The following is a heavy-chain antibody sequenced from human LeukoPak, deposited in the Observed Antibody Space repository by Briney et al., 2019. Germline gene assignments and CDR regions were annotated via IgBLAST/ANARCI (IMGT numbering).Heavy chain of an antibody. CDR3: ARDPWDLHFDY. Sequence: GGSLRLSCAASGFTVSSNFMSWVRQAPGKGLEWVSLLYTGGSAYYADSVKGRLTISRDNSKNTLYLQMDSLTAEDTAVYYCARDPWDLHFDYWGQGTLVTVSS. J-gene: IGHJ4*02. CDR1: GFTVSSNF. D-gene: IGHD1-26*01. V-gene: IGHV3-66*01. CDR2: LYTGGSA.